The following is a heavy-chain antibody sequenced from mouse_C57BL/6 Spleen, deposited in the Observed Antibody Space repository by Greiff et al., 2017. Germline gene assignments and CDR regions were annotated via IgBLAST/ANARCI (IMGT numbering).Heavy chain of an antibody. CDR3: ARGGYCYGSEYAMDY. Sequence: QVQLQQSGAELVRPGASVTLSCKASGYTFTDYEMHWVKQTPVHGLEWIGAIDPETGGTAYNQKFKGKAILTADKSSSTAYMELRSLTSEDSAVYYSARGGYCYGSEYAMDYWGQGTSVTVSS. D-gene: IGHD1-1*01. CDR1: GYTFTDYE. CDR2: IDPETGGT. V-gene: IGHV1-15*01. J-gene: IGHJ4*01.